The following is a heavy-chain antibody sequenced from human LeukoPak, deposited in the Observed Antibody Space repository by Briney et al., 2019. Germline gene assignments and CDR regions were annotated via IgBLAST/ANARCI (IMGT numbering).Heavy chain of an antibody. D-gene: IGHD6-19*01. CDR2: IYYSGST. Sequence: PSETLSLTCTVSGGSISSSSYYWGWIRQPPGTGLEWIGSIYYSGSTYYNPSLKSRVTISVDTSKNQFSLKLSSVTAADTAVYYCARHVGIAVAGPGDYWGQGTLVTVSS. CDR3: ARHVGIAVAGPGDY. V-gene: IGHV4-39*01. J-gene: IGHJ4*02. CDR1: GGSISSSSYY.